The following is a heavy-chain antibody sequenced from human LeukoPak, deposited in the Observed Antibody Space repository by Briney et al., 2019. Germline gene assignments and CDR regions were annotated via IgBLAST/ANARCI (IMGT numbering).Heavy chain of an antibody. CDR2: IYYSGST. V-gene: IGHV4-31*03. CDR3: ARGEPSDIAVRPIYFDY. J-gene: IGHJ4*02. CDR1: GGSISSGGYY. Sequence: SETLSLTCTVSGGSISSGGYYWSWIRQHPGKGLEWIRYIYYSGSTYYNPSLKSRVTISVDTSKNQFSLKLSSVTAADTAVYYCARGEPSDIAVRPIYFDYWGQGTLVTVSS. D-gene: IGHD6-6*01.